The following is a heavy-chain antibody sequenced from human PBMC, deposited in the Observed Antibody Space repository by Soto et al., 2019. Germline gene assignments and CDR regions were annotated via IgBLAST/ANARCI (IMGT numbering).Heavy chain of an antibody. CDR3: ARRPYSVIMVDY. D-gene: IGHD3-10*01. Sequence: QLQLQESGPGLVKPSETLSLTCTVSGGSISSSSYYWGWIRQPPGEGLEWIGSIYYSGSTYYNPSLKSRVTVSIDTSQNQFSLKLTSVTAADTAVYSCARRPYSVIMVDYWGQGTLVTVSS. V-gene: IGHV4-39*01. J-gene: IGHJ4*02. CDR1: GGSISSSSYY. CDR2: IYYSGST.